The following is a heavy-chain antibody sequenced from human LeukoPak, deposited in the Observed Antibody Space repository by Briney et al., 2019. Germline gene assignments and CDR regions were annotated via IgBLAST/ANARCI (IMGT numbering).Heavy chain of an antibody. V-gene: IGHV3-48*03. CDR2: ISSSGSTI. CDR3: ARRYSSSWYSYDY. CDR1: GFTFSSYE. D-gene: IGHD6-13*01. J-gene: IGHJ4*02. Sequence: PGGSLRLSCAASGFTFSSYEMNWVRQAPGKGLEWVSYISSSGSTIYYAHSVKGRFTISRDNAKNSLYLQMNSLRAEDTAVYYCARRYSSSWYSYDYWGQGTLVTVSS.